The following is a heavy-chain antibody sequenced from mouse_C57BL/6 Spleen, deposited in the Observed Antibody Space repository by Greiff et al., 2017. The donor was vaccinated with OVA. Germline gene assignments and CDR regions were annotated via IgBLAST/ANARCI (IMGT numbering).Heavy chain of an antibody. CDR2: IYPRDGST. Sequence: VKVVESGPELVKPGASVKLSCKASGYTFTSYDINWVKQRPGQGLEWIGWIYPRDGSTKYNEKFKGKATLTVDTSSSTAYMELHSLTSEDSAVYFCAREGTDYFDYWGQGTTLTVSS. CDR1: GYTFTSYD. CDR3: AREGTDYFDY. J-gene: IGHJ2*01. D-gene: IGHD3-3*01. V-gene: IGHV1-85*01.